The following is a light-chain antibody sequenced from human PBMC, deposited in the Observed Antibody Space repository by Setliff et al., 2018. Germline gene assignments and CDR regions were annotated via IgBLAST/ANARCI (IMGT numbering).Light chain of an antibody. J-gene: IGLJ1*01. V-gene: IGLV2-11*01. CDR3: CSYAGSYTYV. Sequence: QSALTQPRSVSGSPGQSVTIPCTGTSSDVGGYNYVSWYQQHPGKAPKVMIYDVSKRPSGVPDRFSGSKSGNTASLTISGLQAEDEAEYYCCSYAGSYTYVFGTGTKVTV. CDR1: SSDVGGYNY. CDR2: DVS.